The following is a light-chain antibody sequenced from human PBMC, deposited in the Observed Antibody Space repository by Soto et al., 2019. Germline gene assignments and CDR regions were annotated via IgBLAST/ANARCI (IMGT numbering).Light chain of an antibody. J-gene: IGKJ1*01. CDR1: QSVSSNY. CDR2: GAS. V-gene: IGKV3-20*01. Sequence: ELVLTQKPRNIAVSRGGRDPLCCSASQSVSSNYLVWYQQKGGQAPRLLIYGASNRATGIPDRFSGSGSGTDFALTITGLEPEDFAVYYCQQYGSSPQRLGQGTRVDIK. CDR3: QQYGSSPQR.